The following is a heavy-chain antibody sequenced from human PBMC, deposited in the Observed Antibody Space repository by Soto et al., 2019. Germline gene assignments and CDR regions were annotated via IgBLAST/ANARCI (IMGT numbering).Heavy chain of an antibody. CDR2: IYYSGST. J-gene: IGHJ3*02. CDR1: GGSISSSSYY. CDR3: ASVYPGIAAAGTRSAFDI. Sequence: QLQLQESGPGLVKPSETLSLTCTVSGGSISSSSYYWGWIRQPPGKGLEWIGSIYYSGSTYYNPSLKSRVTISVDTSKNQFSLKLSSVTAADTAVYYCASVYPGIAAAGTRSAFDIWGQGTMVTVSS. D-gene: IGHD6-13*01. V-gene: IGHV4-39*01.